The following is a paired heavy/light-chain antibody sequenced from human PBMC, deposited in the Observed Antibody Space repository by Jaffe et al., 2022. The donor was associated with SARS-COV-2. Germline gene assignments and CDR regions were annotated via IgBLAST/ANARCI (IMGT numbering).Light chain of an antibody. CDR2: AAS. CDR3: QQSYSTSIT. V-gene: IGKV1-39*01. J-gene: IGKJ5*01. Sequence: DIQMTQSPSSLSASVGDRVTITCRASQSISSYLNWYQQKPGKAPKLLIYAASSLLSGVPSRFSGSRSGTDFTLTISSLQPEDFATYYCQQSYSTSITFGQGTRLEI. CDR1: QSISSY.
Heavy chain of an antibody. D-gene: IGHD6-6*01. CDR1: GFTFSGYW. CDR2: IKQDGSEK. V-gene: IGHV3-7*03. Sequence: EVQLVESGGGLVQPGGSLRLSCAASGFTFSGYWMSWVRQAPGKGLEWVANIKQDGSEKYYVDSVKGRFTISRDNAKNSLYLQMNSLRAEDTAVYYCARDRDRSAIYSSSSGGHYYYGMDVWGQGTTVIVSS. CDR3: ARDRDRSAIYSSSSGGHYYYGMDV. J-gene: IGHJ6*02.